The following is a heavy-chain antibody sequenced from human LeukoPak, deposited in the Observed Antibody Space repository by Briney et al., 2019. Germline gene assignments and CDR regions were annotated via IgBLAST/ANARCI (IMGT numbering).Heavy chain of an antibody. CDR3: ARDSYGYFFDY. D-gene: IGHD5-18*01. J-gene: IGHJ4*02. Sequence: GGSLRLSCAASGFTFSSYWMSWVRQAPGKGLEWVANIKQDGSEKYYVDSVKGRFTISRDNARNSLYLQMNSLRAEDTAVYYCARDSYGYFFDYWGQGTLVIVSS. CDR1: GFTFSSYW. V-gene: IGHV3-7*01. CDR2: IKQDGSEK.